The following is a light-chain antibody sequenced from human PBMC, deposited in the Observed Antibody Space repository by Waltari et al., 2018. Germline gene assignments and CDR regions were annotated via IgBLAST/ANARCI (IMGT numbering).Light chain of an antibody. Sequence: EILMTQSPATLSVSPGESATLSCRASQSVSSTLAWYQQKPGQAPRLLIYDASTRATGIPARFSGSGSGTEFTLTISSLQSEDFAVYYCQQYSNWYTFGQGTKLEIK. CDR2: DAS. CDR3: QQYSNWYT. J-gene: IGKJ2*01. CDR1: QSVSST. V-gene: IGKV3-15*01.